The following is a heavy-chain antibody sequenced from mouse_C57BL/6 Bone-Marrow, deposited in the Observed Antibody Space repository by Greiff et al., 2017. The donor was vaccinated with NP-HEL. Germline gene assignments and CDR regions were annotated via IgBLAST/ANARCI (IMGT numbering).Heavy chain of an antibody. J-gene: IGHJ4*01. V-gene: IGHV1-50*01. CDR3: SRTYYRNDVEIWYAMDY. Sequence: VQLQQSGAELVKPGASVKLSCKASGYTFTSYWMQWVKQRPGQGLEWIGEFDPSDSYTNYNQKFKGKATLTVDKSSSTAYMQLSSLTSEDSAVYYCSRTYYRNDVEIWYAMDYWGQGTSVTVSS. CDR2: FDPSDSYT. D-gene: IGHD2-14*01. CDR1: GYTFTSYW.